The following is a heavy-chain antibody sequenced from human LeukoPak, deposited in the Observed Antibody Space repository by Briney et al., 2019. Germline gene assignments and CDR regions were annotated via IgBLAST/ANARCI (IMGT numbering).Heavy chain of an antibody. V-gene: IGHV3-23*01. CDR2: ISSSGANT. CDR1: GLTFSRYA. Sequence: GGSLRLSCAASGLTFSRYAMNWVRQAPGKGLEWVSSISSSGANTYYTDSVKGRFTISRGNSKNTLYLQMNSLRAEDTAVYYCAKPPYFDNRGYKYYFDYWGQGTLVTVSS. CDR3: AKPPYFDNRGYKYYFDY. D-gene: IGHD3-22*01. J-gene: IGHJ4*02.